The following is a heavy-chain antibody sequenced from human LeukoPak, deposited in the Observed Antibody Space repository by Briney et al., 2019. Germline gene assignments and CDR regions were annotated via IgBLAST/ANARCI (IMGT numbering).Heavy chain of an antibody. CDR3: TRGTTLVRGVLRAYYYYYMDV. V-gene: IGHV4-59*01. CDR1: GGPTLNYY. D-gene: IGHD3-10*01. CDR2: VYSSKNT. J-gene: IGHJ6*03. Sequence: SETLSLTCTVSGGPTLNYYWSWIRQPPGGGLEWIGYVYSSKNTNYNPSLKSRVTISVDTSKTQISLKLTSVTAADTAVYYCTRGTTLVRGVLRAYYYYYMDVWGKGTTVTVSS.